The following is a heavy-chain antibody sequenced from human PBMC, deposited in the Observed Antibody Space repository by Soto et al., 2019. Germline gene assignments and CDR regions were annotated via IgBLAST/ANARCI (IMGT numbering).Heavy chain of an antibody. D-gene: IGHD4-17*01. CDR2: IIPIFGTA. CDR3: EKDMKWGGMTTIHYFDS. Sequence: SVKVSCKASGGTFSSYAISWVRQAPGQGLEWMGGIIPIFGTANYAQKFQGRVTITADESTSTAYMELNSLRPEDTALYYCEKDMKWGGMTTIHYFDSWGQGTQVTVS. J-gene: IGHJ4*02. V-gene: IGHV1-69*13. CDR1: GGTFSSYA.